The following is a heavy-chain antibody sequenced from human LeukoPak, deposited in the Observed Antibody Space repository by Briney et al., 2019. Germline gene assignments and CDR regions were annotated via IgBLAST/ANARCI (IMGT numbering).Heavy chain of an antibody. Sequence: GASVKVSCRASGYTFTSYGISWVRQAPGQGLEWMGWISAYNGDTNYVQKIQGRVTVTTDTSTRTVYMELRSLTSDDTALYYCARGDDAFDIWGQGTMVTVSS. J-gene: IGHJ3*02. CDR2: ISAYNGDT. V-gene: IGHV1-18*01. CDR1: GYTFTSYG. CDR3: ARGDDAFDI.